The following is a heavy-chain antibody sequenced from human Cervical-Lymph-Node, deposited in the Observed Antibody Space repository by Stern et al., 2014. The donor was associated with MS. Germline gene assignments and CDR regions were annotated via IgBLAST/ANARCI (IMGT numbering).Heavy chain of an antibody. CDR1: GGSISSSYY. Sequence: QLQLQESGPGLVKPSETLSRTCTVSGGSISSSYYWGWIRQSSGKGLEWIGSIDDTGRTFYNPSLKSRVHISVDTSNTQFSPKLTSVTAADTAVYYCVRQVTVRSRFDYWGQGTLVTVSS. V-gene: IGHV4-39*01. J-gene: IGHJ4*02. CDR3: VRQVTVRSRFDY. D-gene: IGHD4-11*01. CDR2: IDDTGRT.